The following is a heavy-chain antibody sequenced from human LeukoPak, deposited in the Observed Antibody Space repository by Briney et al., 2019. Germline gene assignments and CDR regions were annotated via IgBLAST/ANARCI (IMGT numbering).Heavy chain of an antibody. CDR2: INHSGST. CDR1: GGSFSGYY. J-gene: IGHJ5*02. V-gene: IGHV4-34*01. CDR3: ARGRGWFGETWFDP. Sequence: SETLSLTCAVYGGSFSGYYWSWIRQPPGKGLEWIGEINHSGSTNYNPSLKSRVTISVDTSKNQFSLKLSPVTAADTAVYYCARGRGWFGETWFDPWGQGTLVTVSS. D-gene: IGHD3-10*01.